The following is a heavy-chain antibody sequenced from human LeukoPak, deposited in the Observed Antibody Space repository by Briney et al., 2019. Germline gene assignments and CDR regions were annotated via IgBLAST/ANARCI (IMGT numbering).Heavy chain of an antibody. CDR1: GFTFSSYS. V-gene: IGHV3-21*01. J-gene: IGHJ4*02. Sequence: GGSLRLSCAASGFTFSSYSMNWVRQAPGKGLEWVSSISSSSSYIYYADSVKGRFTISRDNAKNSLYLQMNSLRAEDTAAYYCARDASADILTGYYLRKNPPPTYWGQGTLVTVSS. D-gene: IGHD3-9*01. CDR3: ARDASADILTGYYLRKNPPPTY. CDR2: ISSSSSYI.